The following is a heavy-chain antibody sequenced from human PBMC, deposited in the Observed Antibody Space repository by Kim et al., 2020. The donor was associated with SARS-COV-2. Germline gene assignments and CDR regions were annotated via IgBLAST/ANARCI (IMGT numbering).Heavy chain of an antibody. CDR3: ARGARAVLRYFDWLRGSSWFDP. V-gene: IGHV1-8*01. Sequence: ASVKVSCKASGYTFTSYDINWVRQATGQGLEWMGWMNPNSGNTGYAQKFQGRVTMTRNTSISTAYMELSSLRSEDTAVYYCARGARAVLRYFDWLRGSSWFDPWGKGTLVTVSS. CDR1: GYTFTSYD. D-gene: IGHD3-9*01. CDR2: MNPNSGNT. J-gene: IGHJ5*02.